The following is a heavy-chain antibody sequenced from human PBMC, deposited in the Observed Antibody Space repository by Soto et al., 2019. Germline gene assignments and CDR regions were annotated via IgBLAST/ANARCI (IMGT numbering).Heavy chain of an antibody. CDR1: GFTFRWFG. CDR2: ISNDGSNE. J-gene: IGHJ3*02. V-gene: IGHV3-30*18. Sequence: GGSLRLSCAGSGFTFRWFGMNWVRQAPGKGLEWVARISNDGSNEYYVDSVKGRFTISRDNSKNTLYLQMNSLRAEDTAVYYCAKDPASSAGAFDIWGQGTMVNVSS. D-gene: IGHD2-2*01. CDR3: AKDPASSAGAFDI.